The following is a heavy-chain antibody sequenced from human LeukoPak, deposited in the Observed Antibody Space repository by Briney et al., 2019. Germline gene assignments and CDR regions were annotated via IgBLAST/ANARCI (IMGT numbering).Heavy chain of an antibody. V-gene: IGHV3-53*01. CDR3: AGAYCFDGSDCSFDH. Sequence: GGSLRLSCAASGFSVSSNYMGWVPQAPGKGLEWVSVIYSGGSTYYADSVEGRFTISRDKSKNTLSLQMNTLRAEDTAVYYCAGAYCFDGSDCSFDHWGQGTLVTVSS. CDR1: GFSVSSNY. CDR2: IYSGGST. D-gene: IGHD2-21*01. J-gene: IGHJ4*02.